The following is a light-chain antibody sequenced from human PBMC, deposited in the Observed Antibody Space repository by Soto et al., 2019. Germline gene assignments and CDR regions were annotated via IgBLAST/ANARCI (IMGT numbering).Light chain of an antibody. Sequence: QSVLTQPTSSSGTPGQTVTISWSGSSSNIGLNDVHWYRQLSGAAPQLLIYDTNQQPTGIPDRFSVSRSGTSASLAIHGLQSDDEADYHCAAWDDSLNGPVFGGGTKLTVL. CDR2: DTN. CDR1: SSNIGLND. J-gene: IGLJ2*01. V-gene: IGLV1-44*01. CDR3: AAWDDSLNGPV.